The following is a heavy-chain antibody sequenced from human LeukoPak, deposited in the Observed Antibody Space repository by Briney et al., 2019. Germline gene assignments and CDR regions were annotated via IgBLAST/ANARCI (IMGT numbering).Heavy chain of an antibody. CDR2: IKPDGSEK. V-gene: IGHV3-7*01. CDR1: GITFSTYW. CDR3: ARGGHVDY. D-gene: IGHD3-16*01. J-gene: IGHJ4*02. Sequence: GGSLTLSCVVSGITFSTYWMTWVRQAPGKGLEWVANIKPDGSEKYYVDSVKGRFSISRDNAKSSLYLQMNSLRAEDTAVYYCARGGHVDYCGQGTLVTVSS.